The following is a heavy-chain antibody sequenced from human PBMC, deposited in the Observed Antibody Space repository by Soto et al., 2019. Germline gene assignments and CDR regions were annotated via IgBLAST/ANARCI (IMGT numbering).Heavy chain of an antibody. CDR1: GFTFSSYA. Sequence: GGSLRLSCAASGFTFSSYAMSWVRQAPGKGLEWVSAISGSGGSTYYADSVKGRFTISRDNSKNTLYLQMNSLRAEDTAVYYCANSPHYGSGGLDYWGQGTLVTVSS. D-gene: IGHD3-10*01. CDR2: ISGSGGST. J-gene: IGHJ4*02. CDR3: ANSPHYGSGGLDY. V-gene: IGHV3-23*01.